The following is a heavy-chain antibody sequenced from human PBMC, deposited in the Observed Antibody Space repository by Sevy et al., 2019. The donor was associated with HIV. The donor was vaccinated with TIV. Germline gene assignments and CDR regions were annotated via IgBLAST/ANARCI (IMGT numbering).Heavy chain of an antibody. CDR1: GYTFSSYG. CDR3: PRAGYLNWFDP. V-gene: IGHV1-18*01. J-gene: IGHJ5*02. Sequence: ASVKVSCKASGYTFSSYGISWVRQAPGQGLEWMGWISGYNGNTNFAQKLQGRVTMTTDTSTSTAYMEVRSLRSDDTAVYYCPRAGYLNWFDPWGQGTLVTVSS. D-gene: IGHD1-1*01. CDR2: ISGYNGNT.